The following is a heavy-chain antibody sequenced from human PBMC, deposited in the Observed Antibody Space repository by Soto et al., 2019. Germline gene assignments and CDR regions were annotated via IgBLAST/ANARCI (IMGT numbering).Heavy chain of an antibody. CDR3: ARGRLGGVGYFYYMDV. V-gene: IGHV3-33*01. J-gene: IGHJ6*03. D-gene: IGHD3-10*01. Sequence: QVQLVESGGVVVQPGRSLRLSCAASGFTFSSYGMHWVRQAPGKGREWVAVIWYDGSNKYYADSVKGRFTISRDNSKTTLYLQMNSLRAEDTAVYYCARGRLGGVGYFYYMDVWGKGTTVTVSS. CDR2: IWYDGSNK. CDR1: GFTFSSYG.